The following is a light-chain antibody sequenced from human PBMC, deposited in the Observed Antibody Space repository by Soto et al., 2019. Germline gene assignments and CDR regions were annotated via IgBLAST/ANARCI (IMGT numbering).Light chain of an antibody. Sequence: LAQPASVSGSPGQSITISCTGTSSDVGGYNFVSWYQQHPGRAPKLLIYEVSRRPSGVSNRFSGSKSGDTASLTISGLQAEDEADYYCYSYRGYYTRVFGTGTKVTVL. V-gene: IGLV2-14*01. J-gene: IGLJ1*01. CDR1: SSDVGGYNF. CDR2: EVS. CDR3: YSYRGYYTRV.